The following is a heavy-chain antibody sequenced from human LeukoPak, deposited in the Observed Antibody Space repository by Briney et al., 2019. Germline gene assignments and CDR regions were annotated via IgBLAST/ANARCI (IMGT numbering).Heavy chain of an antibody. V-gene: IGHV3-74*01. J-gene: IGHJ4*02. D-gene: IGHD3-22*01. CDR2: INSDGSST. Sequence: GGSLRLSCAASGFTFSSYWMHWVRQAPGKGLVWVSRINSDGSSTTYADSVKGRFTISRDNAKNTLYLQMNSLRAEDTAMYYCVRQYSYDSSGYYPWDYWGQGILVTVSS. CDR3: VRQYSYDSSGYYPWDY. CDR1: GFTFSSYW.